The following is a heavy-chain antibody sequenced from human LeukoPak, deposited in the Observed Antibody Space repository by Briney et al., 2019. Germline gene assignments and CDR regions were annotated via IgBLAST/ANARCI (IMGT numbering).Heavy chain of an antibody. V-gene: IGHV4-39*07. D-gene: IGHD3-22*01. Sequence: PSETLSLTCTVSGGSISSGSYYWSWIRQPAGKGLEWIGSIYYSGSTYYNPSLKSRVTISVDTSKNQFSLKLSSVTAADTAVYYCARDTAYYYDSSGHPPPWFDLWGRGTLVTVSS. CDR2: IYYSGST. CDR1: GGSISSGSYY. J-gene: IGHJ2*01. CDR3: ARDTAYYYDSSGHPPPWFDL.